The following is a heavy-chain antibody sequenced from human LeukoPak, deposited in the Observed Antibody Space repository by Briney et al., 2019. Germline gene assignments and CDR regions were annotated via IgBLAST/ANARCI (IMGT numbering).Heavy chain of an antibody. CDR1: GFTFDDYG. J-gene: IGHJ4*02. V-gene: IGHV3-20*04. CDR2: INWNGGST. CDR3: ARSRPYSSGWKLFDY. Sequence: GGSLRLSCAASGFTFDDYGMSWVRQAPGKGLEWVSGINWNGGSTGYADSVKGRFTISRDNAKNSLYLQMNSLRAEDTAVYYCARSRPYSSGWKLFDYWGQGTLVTVSS. D-gene: IGHD6-19*01.